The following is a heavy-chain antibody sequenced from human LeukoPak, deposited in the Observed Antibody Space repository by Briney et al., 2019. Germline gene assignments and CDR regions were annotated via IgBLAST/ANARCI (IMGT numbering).Heavy chain of an antibody. CDR2: IYYSGST. J-gene: IGHJ6*02. CDR3: ASLLPAVGYYYGMDV. V-gene: IGHV4-39*06. CDR1: GGSISSSSYY. Sequence: PSETLSLTCTVSGGSISSSSYYWGWIRQPPGKGLEWIGSIYYSGSTNYNPSLKSRVTISVDTSKNQFPLKLSSVTAADTAVYYCASLLPAVGYYYGMDVWGQGTTVTVSS. D-gene: IGHD6-19*01.